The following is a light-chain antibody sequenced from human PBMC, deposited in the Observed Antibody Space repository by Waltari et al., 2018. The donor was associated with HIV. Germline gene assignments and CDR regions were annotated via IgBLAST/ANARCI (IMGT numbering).Light chain of an antibody. J-gene: IGKJ5*01. Sequence: DIVMTQFPDSLAVSLGERATIHCKYSQSLLYSSNNKNYLAWYQQKPGQPPKLLIYWASTRESGVPDRFSGSGSGTDFTLTISSLQAEDVAVYYCQQYYTTPITFGQGTRLEIK. CDR3: QQYYTTPIT. V-gene: IGKV4-1*01. CDR2: WAS. CDR1: QSLLYSSNNKNY.